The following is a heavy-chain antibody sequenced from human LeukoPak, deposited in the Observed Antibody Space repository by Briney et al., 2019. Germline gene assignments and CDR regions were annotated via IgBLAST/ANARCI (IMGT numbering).Heavy chain of an antibody. CDR3: AKDPHLGCSSTSCYTGFDY. V-gene: IGHV3-23*01. J-gene: IGHJ4*02. D-gene: IGHD2-2*02. CDR2: ISGSGDST. Sequence: PGGSLRLSCAASGFTFSSFAMSWVRQAPGKGLEWVSGISGSGDSTYYAGSVKGRFTISRDNSKNTLYLQMNSLRAEDTAVYYCAKDPHLGCSSTSCYTGFDYWGQGTLVTVSA. CDR1: GFTFSSFA.